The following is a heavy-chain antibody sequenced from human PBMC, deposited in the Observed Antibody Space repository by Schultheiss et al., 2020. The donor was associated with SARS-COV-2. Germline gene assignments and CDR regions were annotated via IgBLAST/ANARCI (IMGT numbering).Heavy chain of an antibody. V-gene: IGHV4-59*01. CDR2: VYPSGSI. J-gene: IGHJ4*02. CDR1: GFTFSSYG. D-gene: IGHD3-10*01. CDR3: ARGATMIRGVTSRLCYFDY. Sequence: GSLRLSCAASGFTFSSYGMHWVRQSPGKGLEWIGFVYPSGSINSNPSLKSRVTISVDTSKNQFSLKLISVTAADTAVYYCARGATMIRGVTSRLCYFDYWGQGTLVTVSS.